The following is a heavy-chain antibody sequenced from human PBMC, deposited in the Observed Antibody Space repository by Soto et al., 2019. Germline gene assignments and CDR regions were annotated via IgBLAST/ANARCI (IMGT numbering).Heavy chain of an antibody. CDR2: IDWDDDK. CDR3: ARAYHNMDV. J-gene: IGHJ6*02. Sequence: SGPTLVNPTQTLTLTCTFSGFSLSTSGMCVSWIRQPPGKALEWLARIDWDDDKYYSTFLVSRLTISKDTSKNQVVLTMTNMDPVDTATYDCARAYHNMDVWGQGTTVTVSS. CDR1: GFSLSTSGMC. V-gene: IGHV2-70*11. D-gene: IGHD2-2*01.